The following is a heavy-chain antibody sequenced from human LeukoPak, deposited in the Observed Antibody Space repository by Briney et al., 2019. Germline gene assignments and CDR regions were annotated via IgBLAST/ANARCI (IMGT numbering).Heavy chain of an antibody. V-gene: IGHV3-23*01. CDR3: AKVIATYPYGGPDY. D-gene: IGHD4-23*01. CDR2: ISGSGGST. CDR1: GFTFSNYA. J-gene: IGHJ4*02. Sequence: PGGSLRLSCAASGFTFSNYAMTWVRQAPGKGLEWVSAISGSGGSTYYADSVRGQFTISRDNSKNTLYLQLNSLRAEDTAVYYCAKVIATYPYGGPDYWGQGTLVTVSS.